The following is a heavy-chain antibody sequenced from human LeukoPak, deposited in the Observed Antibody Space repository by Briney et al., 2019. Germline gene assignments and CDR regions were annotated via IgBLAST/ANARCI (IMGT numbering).Heavy chain of an antibody. CDR3: ARDFFPVVDSTWYEIGY. D-gene: IGHD2-21*01. CDR2: ISYDGYDK. J-gene: IGHJ4*02. CDR1: EFTFSSYG. V-gene: IGHV3-30*03. Sequence: GGCLRLSCAASEFTFSSYGMSWVRQAPGKGLEWVTLISYDGYDKSYADSVRGRFTISRDNSRNTLYLQMDSLRSEDTAVYYCARDFFPVVDSTWYEIGYWGQGTLVTVSS.